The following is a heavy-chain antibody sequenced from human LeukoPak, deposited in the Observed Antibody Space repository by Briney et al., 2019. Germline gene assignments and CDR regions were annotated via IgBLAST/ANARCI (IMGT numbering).Heavy chain of an antibody. CDR2: INHSGST. D-gene: IGHD3-10*01. J-gene: IGHJ5*02. V-gene: IGHV4-34*01. Sequence: SETLSLTCAVYGGSFIGYYWSWIRQPPGKGLEWIGEINHSGSTNYNPSLKSRVTISVDTTKNQFSLKLSSVTAADTAVYYCARRGALWFRGPGREGHNWFDPWGQGTLVTVSS. CDR1: GGSFIGYY. CDR3: ARRGALWFRGPGREGHNWFDP.